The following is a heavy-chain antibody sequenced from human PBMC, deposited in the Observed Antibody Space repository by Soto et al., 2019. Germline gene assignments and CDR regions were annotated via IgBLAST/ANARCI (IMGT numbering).Heavy chain of an antibody. J-gene: IGHJ4*02. CDR1: GFTFSSYS. Sequence: GGSLRLSCAASGFTFSSYSMNWVRQAPGKGLEWVSSISSSSSYIYYADSVKGRFTISRDNAKNSLYLQMNSLRAEDTAVYYCARVESAYYDFWSGYYLDPFDYWGQGTLVTVSS. CDR2: ISSSSSYI. V-gene: IGHV3-21*01. D-gene: IGHD3-3*01. CDR3: ARVESAYYDFWSGYYLDPFDY.